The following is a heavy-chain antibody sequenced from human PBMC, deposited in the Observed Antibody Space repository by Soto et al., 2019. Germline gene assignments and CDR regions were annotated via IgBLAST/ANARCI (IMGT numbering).Heavy chain of an antibody. CDR3: ARDFLDRSIVGATFDY. CDR2: INPSGGST. CDR1: GYTFTSYY. Sequence: ASVKVSCKASGYTFTSYYMHWVRQAPGQGLEWMGIINPSGGSTSYAQKFQGRVTMTRDTSTSTVYMELSSLRSEDTAVYYCARDFLDRSIVGATFDYWGQGTLVTVSS. J-gene: IGHJ4*02. D-gene: IGHD1-26*01. V-gene: IGHV1-46*01.